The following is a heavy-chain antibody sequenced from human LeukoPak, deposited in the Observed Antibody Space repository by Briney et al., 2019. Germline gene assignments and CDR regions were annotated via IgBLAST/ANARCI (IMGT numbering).Heavy chain of an antibody. CDR3: ARDRDYGDQGFDY. CDR1: GFTFSSYS. V-gene: IGHV3-48*01. Sequence: GGSLRLSCAASGFTFSSYSMNWVRQAPGKGLEWVSYISSSSTIYYADSVEGRFTISRDNAKNSLYLQMNSLRAEDTAVYYCARDRDYGDQGFDYWGQGTLVTVSS. CDR2: ISSSSTI. D-gene: IGHD4-17*01. J-gene: IGHJ4*02.